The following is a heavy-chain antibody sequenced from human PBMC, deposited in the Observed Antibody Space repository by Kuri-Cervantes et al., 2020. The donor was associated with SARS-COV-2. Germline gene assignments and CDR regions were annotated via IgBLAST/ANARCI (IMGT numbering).Heavy chain of an antibody. CDR2: ISYDGSNK. J-gene: IGHJ4*02. D-gene: IGHD6-13*01. Sequence: GESLKISCAASGFTFSSYAMYWVRQAPGKGLEWVAVISYDGSNKYYADSVKGRFTTSRDNSKNTLYLQMNSLRAEDTAVYYCARDMSIAAAGTDYWGQGTLVTVSS. V-gene: IGHV3-30-3*01. CDR1: GFTFSSYA. CDR3: ARDMSIAAAGTDY.